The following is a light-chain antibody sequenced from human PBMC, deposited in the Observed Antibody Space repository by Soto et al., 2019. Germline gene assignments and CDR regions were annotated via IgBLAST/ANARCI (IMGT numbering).Light chain of an antibody. CDR3: QQTYITPPTT. CDR2: GAF. Sequence: DVQMTQSPSSLSASVGDRVTITCRASQSVNSYLNWYQQKPGKAPKLLIYGAFTLQSGVLSRFSGSGAGTDFTLTISSLQLEDFATYYCQQTYITPPTTFGQGTQLEIK. V-gene: IGKV1-39*01. J-gene: IGKJ2*01. CDR1: QSVNSY.